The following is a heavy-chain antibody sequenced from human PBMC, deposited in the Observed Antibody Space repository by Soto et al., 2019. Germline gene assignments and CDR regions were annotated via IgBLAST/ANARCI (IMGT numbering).Heavy chain of an antibody. J-gene: IGHJ6*04. Sequence: DSVQVSCTGSGYAFTRYDINWVRQATGQGLAWMGWMNPNSGNTGYAQKFQGRVTMTRNTSISTAYMELSSLRSEDTAAYYFSRGRKRWQQVFEICGTGATGTVSA. CDR1: GYAFTRYD. CDR3: SRGRKRWQQVFEI. D-gene: IGHD1-20*01. V-gene: IGHV1-8*01. CDR2: MNPNSGNT.